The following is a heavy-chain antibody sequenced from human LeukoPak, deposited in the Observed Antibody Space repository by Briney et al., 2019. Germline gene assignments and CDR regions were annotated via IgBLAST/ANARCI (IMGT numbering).Heavy chain of an antibody. CDR2: INPNSGGT. J-gene: IGHJ3*02. Sequence: ASVKVSCKASGYTFTGYYMHWVRQAPGQGLEWMGWINPNSGGTNYAQKFQGRVTMARDTSISTAYMELSRLRSDDTAVYYCARERITMIVVGAFDIWGQGTMVTVSS. D-gene: IGHD3-22*01. V-gene: IGHV1-2*02. CDR1: GYTFTGYY. CDR3: ARERITMIVVGAFDI.